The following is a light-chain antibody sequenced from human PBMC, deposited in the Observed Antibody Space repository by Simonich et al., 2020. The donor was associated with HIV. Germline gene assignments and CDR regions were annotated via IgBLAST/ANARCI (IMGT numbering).Light chain of an antibody. V-gene: IGKV4-1*01. J-gene: IGKJ1*01. CDR3: QQYYSTPPT. CDR2: WAS. Sequence: DIVMTQSPDSLAVSLGERATINCKSSRTILYSSNNKNYLAWYQQKPGQPPKLLIYWASTRASGVPDRFSGSGSGTLFTLTISSLQAEDVAVYYCQQYYSTPPTFGQGTKVNIK. CDR1: RTILYSSNNKNY.